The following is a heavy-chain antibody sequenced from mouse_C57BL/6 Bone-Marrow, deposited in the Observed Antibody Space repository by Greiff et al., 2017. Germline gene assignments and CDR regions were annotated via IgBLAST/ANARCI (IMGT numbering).Heavy chain of an antibody. Sequence: EVKLMESGGGLVKPGGSLKLSCAASGFTFSSYAMSWVRPTPEKRLEWVATISDGGSYTYYPDNVTGRFTISSDNAKNNLYLQMSHLKSEDTAMYYCARERLDYFDYWGQGTTLTVSS. D-gene: IGHD2-4*01. V-gene: IGHV5-4*01. J-gene: IGHJ2*01. CDR3: ARERLDYFDY. CDR1: GFTFSSYA. CDR2: ISDGGSYT.